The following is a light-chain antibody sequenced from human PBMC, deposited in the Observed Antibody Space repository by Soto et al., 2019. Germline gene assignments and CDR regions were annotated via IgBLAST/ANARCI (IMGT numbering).Light chain of an antibody. CDR1: QSIHIY. V-gene: IGKV1-5*03. CDR2: RAS. Sequence: DIQITQSPSTLSGSVGDRVTITCRASQSIHIYLAWYQQKPGKAPKLLIYRASNLEDGVPSSFRGSGSGTDFTLTISSLQTDDMAYDYCQPYHSYLSTFGQETNVEIK. CDR3: QPYHSYLST. J-gene: IGKJ2*01.